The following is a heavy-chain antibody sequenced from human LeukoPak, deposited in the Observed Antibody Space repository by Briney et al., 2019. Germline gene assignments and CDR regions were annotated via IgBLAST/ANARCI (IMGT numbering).Heavy chain of an antibody. J-gene: IGHJ6*03. CDR2: IYSGGST. CDR1: GFSVSSNY. V-gene: IGHV3-66*02. CDR3: ARVDTTLYYDMDV. D-gene: IGHD1-1*01. Sequence: PGGSLRLSCAASGFSVSSNYMVWVRQAPGKGLEWVSVIYSGGSTYYADSVKGRLTISRDNSENTLYLQMNSLRAEDTAVYYCARVDTTLYYDMDVWGKGTTVTVSS.